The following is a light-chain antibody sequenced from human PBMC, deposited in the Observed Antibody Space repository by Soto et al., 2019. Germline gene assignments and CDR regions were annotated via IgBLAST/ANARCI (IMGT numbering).Light chain of an antibody. Sequence: DIQMTQSPSSLSASVGDRVTITCRASQSISTYLNWYQQKPGNSPKVLLYGASILQTGVPSRFSGSGSGTDFTLTIRSLRPEDSATYYCQQSYSTPWAFGQVTKVEIK. J-gene: IGKJ1*01. CDR2: GAS. V-gene: IGKV1-39*01. CDR3: QQSYSTPWA. CDR1: QSISTY.